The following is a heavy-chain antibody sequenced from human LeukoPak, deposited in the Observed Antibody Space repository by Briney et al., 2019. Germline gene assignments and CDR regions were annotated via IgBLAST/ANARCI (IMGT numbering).Heavy chain of an antibody. CDR3: GKAGSGRSIDY. Sequence: PGGSLRLSCAASGFSFSSYWMNWVRQAPGKGLEWVGNINQDGSGKYYVDSVKGRFTISRDNAMNSLYLQMNSLRAEDTAVYYCGKAGSGRSIDYWGQGTLVTVSS. CDR1: GFSFSSYW. V-gene: IGHV3-7*01. CDR2: INQDGSGK. J-gene: IGHJ4*02. D-gene: IGHD3-10*01.